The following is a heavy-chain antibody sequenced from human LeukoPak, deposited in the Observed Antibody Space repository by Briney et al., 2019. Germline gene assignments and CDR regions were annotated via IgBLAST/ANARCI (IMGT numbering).Heavy chain of an antibody. V-gene: IGHV4-34*01. J-gene: IGHJ4*02. CDR3: AREGDYYDSSGYFLY. D-gene: IGHD3-22*01. CDR1: GGSFSGYY. Sequence: SETLSLTCAVYGGSFSGYYWSWIRQPPGKGLEWIGEINHSGSTNYNPSLKSRVTISVDTSKNQFSLKLSSVTAADTAVYHCAREGDYYDSSGYFLYWGQGTLVTVSS. CDR2: INHSGST.